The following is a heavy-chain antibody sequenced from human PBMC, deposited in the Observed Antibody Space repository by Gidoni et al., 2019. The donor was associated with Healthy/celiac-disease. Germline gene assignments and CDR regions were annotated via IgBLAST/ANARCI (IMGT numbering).Heavy chain of an antibody. Sequence: QVQLVESGGGVVQPGRSLRLSWAASGFTFSSYGMHWVRQAPGKGLEWVAVIWYDGSNKYYADSVKGRFTISRDNSKNTLYLQMNSLRAEDTAVYYCARDWNGYYIDYWGQGTLVTVSS. J-gene: IGHJ4*02. CDR3: ARDWNGYYIDY. V-gene: IGHV3-33*01. D-gene: IGHD3-3*01. CDR1: GFTFSSYG. CDR2: IWYDGSNK.